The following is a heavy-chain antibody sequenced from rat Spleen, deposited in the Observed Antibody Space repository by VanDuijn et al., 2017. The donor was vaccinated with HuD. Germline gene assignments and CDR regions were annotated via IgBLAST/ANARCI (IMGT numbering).Heavy chain of an antibody. J-gene: IGHJ2*01. D-gene: IGHD5-1*01. V-gene: IGHV5S10*01. CDR2: IIYDGSRT. Sequence: EVQLVESGGGLVQPGRSLKLSCAASGFTFSDYNMAWVRQAPKKGLEWVATIIYDGSRTYYRDSVKGRFTISRDNAKSTLYLQMDSLRSEDTATYYCATHWTGSPGYFDYWGQGVMVTVSS. CDR3: ATHWTGSPGYFDY. CDR1: GFTFSDYN.